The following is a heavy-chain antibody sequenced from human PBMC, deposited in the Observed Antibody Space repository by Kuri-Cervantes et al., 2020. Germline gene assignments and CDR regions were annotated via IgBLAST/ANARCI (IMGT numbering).Heavy chain of an antibody. D-gene: IGHD4-17*01. CDR3: AKDSSTKDGDYDYSDY. CDR2: IRYDGSNK. Sequence: GESLKISCAASGFTFYSHSMNWVRQAPGKGLEWVAFIRYDGSNKYYADSVKGRFTISRDNSKNTLYLQMSSLRAEDTAVYYCAKDSSTKDGDYDYSDYWGQGTLVTVSS. CDR1: GFTFYSHS. V-gene: IGHV3-30*02. J-gene: IGHJ4*02.